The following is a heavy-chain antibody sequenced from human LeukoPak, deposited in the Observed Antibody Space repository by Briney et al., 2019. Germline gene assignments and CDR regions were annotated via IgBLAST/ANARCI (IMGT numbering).Heavy chain of an antibody. Sequence: GRSLRLSCAASGFTFSSYGMHWVRQAPGKGLEWVAVIWYDGSNKYYADSVKGRFTISRDNSKNTLYLQVNSLRAEDTAVYYCARGVGGYSYGTDYWGQGTLVTVSS. CDR3: ARGVGGYSYGTDY. V-gene: IGHV3-33*01. CDR1: GFTFSSYG. D-gene: IGHD5-18*01. J-gene: IGHJ4*02. CDR2: IWYDGSNK.